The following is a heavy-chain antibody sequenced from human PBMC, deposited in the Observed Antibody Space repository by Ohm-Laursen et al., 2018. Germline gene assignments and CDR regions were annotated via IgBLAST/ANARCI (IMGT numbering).Heavy chain of an antibody. CDR1: GFTFDDYG. CDR2: INWNGGST. Sequence: SLRLSCAASGFTFDDYGMSWVRQAPGKGLEWVSGINWNGGSTGYADSVKGRFTISRDNSKNTLYLQMNSLKTEDTAVYYCARTRNFQPYDVWGQGTMVIVSS. D-gene: IGHD2/OR15-2a*01. V-gene: IGHV3-20*04. CDR3: ARTRNFQPYDV. J-gene: IGHJ3*01.